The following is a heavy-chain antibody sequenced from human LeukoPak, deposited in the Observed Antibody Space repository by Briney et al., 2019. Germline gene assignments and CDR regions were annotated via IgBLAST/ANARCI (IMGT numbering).Heavy chain of an antibody. CDR1: GFTFSSYA. CDR3: ASPGAYY. V-gene: IGHV3-64*01. CDR2: ISSNGGST. J-gene: IGHJ4*02. Sequence: GGSLRLSCAASGFTFSSYAMHWVRQAPGKGLEYVSAISSNGGSTYYANSVKGRFTISRDNSKNTLYLHMGSLKAEDMAVYYCASPGAYYWGQGTLVTVSS.